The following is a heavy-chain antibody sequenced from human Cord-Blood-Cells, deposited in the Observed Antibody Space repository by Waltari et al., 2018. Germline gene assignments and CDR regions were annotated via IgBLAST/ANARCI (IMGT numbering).Heavy chain of an antibody. D-gene: IGHD3-10*01. CDR3: ATTSQYGSGSYFAFDI. CDR2: IYYSGST. V-gene: IGHV4-59*01. J-gene: IGHJ3*02. CDR1: GGSISSYY. Sequence: QVQLQESGPGLVKPSETLSLTCTVSGGSISSYYWSWIRQPPGKGLEWIGYIYYSGSTNYTPSLNSRVTISVDTSKNQFSLKLSSVTAADTAVYYCATTSQYGSGSYFAFDIWGQGTMVTVSS.